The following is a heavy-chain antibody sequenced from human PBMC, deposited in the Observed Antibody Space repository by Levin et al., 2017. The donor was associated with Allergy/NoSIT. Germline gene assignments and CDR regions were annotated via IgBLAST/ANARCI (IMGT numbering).Heavy chain of an antibody. Sequence: PGGSLRLSCAASGFTFSSYAMSWVRQAPGKGLEWVSAISGSGGSTYYADSVKGRFTISRDNSKNTLYLQMNSLRAEDTAVYYCAKGPVVPAAEGAWFDPWGQGTLVTVSS. J-gene: IGHJ5*02. CDR2: ISGSGGST. V-gene: IGHV3-23*01. CDR1: GFTFSSYA. D-gene: IGHD2-2*01. CDR3: AKGPVVPAAEGAWFDP.